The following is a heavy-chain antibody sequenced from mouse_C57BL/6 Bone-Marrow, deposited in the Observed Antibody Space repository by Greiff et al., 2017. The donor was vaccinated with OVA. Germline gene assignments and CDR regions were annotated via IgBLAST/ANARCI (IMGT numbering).Heavy chain of an antibody. D-gene: IGHD1-1*01. CDR2: IHPNSGST. CDR1: GYTFTSYW. J-gene: IGHJ3*01. Sequence: QVQLQQPGAELVKPGASVKLSCKASGYTFTSYWMHLVKPRPGQGLAWIGMIHPNSGSTNYNEKFKSKATLPVDKSSSTAYMQLSSLTSEDSAVYYCARSGSSYRWFAYWGQGTLVTVSA. CDR3: ARSGSSYRWFAY. V-gene: IGHV1-64*01.